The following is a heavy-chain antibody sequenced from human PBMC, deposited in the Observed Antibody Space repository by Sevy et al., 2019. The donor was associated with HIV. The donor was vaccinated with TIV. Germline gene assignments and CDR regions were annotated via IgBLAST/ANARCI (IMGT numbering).Heavy chain of an antibody. CDR3: ARSRTTMGREVIITPYYFDY. V-gene: IGHV1-18*01. Sequence: SSVKVSCKASGYTFTSSGISWVRQAPGQGLEWMGWISVYNGDTNYVQKFQGRVTMTTDTSTNTAYMELRSLRADDTAVYYCARSRTTMGREVIITPYYFDYWSQGTLVTVSS. CDR1: GYTFTSSG. J-gene: IGHJ4*02. D-gene: IGHD3-10*01. CDR2: ISVYNGDT.